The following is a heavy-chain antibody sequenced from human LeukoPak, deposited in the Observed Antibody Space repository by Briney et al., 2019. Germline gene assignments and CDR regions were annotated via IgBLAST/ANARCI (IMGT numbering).Heavy chain of an antibody. CDR1: GFTLSRYS. CDR3: ARVATSLARDDY. Sequence: GGSLRLSCAVSGFTLSRYSMNWVRQAPGKGLEWVSYISESSSTKYYADSVKGRFTISRDNAQNSLFLQMSSLRAEDTAVYYCARVATSLARDDYWGQGTLVTVSS. CDR2: ISESSSTK. J-gene: IGHJ4*02. V-gene: IGHV3-48*01.